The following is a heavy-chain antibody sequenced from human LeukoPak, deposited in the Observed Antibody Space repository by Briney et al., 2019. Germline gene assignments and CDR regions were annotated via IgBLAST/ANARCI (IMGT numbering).Heavy chain of an antibody. V-gene: IGHV3-7*01. CDR1: EFTFGTHW. J-gene: IGHJ4*02. CDR2: IKQEGSKT. D-gene: IGHD2/OR15-2a*01. Sequence: ARSRKPSRAASEFTFGTHWLTWIRPAPGEWLEWVAVIKQEGSKTYNEDSGKDRFTISRDNAKNSLFLQMNNLRGEDTAVYDCAVRGTSKVYWGQGTLVTVSS. CDR3: AVRGTSKVY.